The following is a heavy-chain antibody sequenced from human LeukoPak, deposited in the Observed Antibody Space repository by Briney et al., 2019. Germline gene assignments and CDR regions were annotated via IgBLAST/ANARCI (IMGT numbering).Heavy chain of an antibody. V-gene: IGHV3-53*01. CDR3: AKLWEHDYGDY. D-gene: IGHD1/OR15-1a*01. Sequence: GGSLRLSCAASGFTVSSNYMSWVRQAPGKGLEWVSVIFSASRIFYADSVKGRSTISRDTSKNTLYLQMNSLRAEDTAVYYCAKLWEHDYGDYWGQGTLVTVSS. J-gene: IGHJ4*02. CDR1: GFTVSSNY. CDR2: IFSASRI.